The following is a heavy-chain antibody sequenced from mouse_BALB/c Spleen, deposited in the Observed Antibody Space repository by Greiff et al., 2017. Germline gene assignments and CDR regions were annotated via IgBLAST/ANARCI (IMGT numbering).Heavy chain of an antibody. J-gene: IGHJ2*01. CDR1: GFNIKDYY. D-gene: IGHD1-1*02. V-gene: IGHV14-4*02. CDR2: IDPENGDT. CDR3: ARGGGFDY. Sequence: EVQLQQSGAELVRSGASVKLSCTASGFNIKDYYMHWVKQRPEQGLEWIGWIDPENGDTEYAPKFQGKATMTADTSSNTAYLQLSSLTSEDSAVYYCARGGGFDYWGQGTTLTVSS.